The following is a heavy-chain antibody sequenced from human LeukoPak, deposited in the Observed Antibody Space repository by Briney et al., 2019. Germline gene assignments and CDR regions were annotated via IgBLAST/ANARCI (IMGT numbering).Heavy chain of an antibody. V-gene: IGHV1-2*02. J-gene: IGHJ5*02. CDR3: ARDQQWRLSNWFDP. CDR2: INPNSGGT. CDR1: GYTFTGYY. D-gene: IGHD6-19*01. Sequence: ASVKVSCNASGYTFTGYYMDWVRQAPGQGLEWMGWINPNSGGTNYAQKFQGRVTMTRDTSISTAYMELSRLRSDDTAVYYCARDQQWRLSNWFDPWGQGTLVTVSS.